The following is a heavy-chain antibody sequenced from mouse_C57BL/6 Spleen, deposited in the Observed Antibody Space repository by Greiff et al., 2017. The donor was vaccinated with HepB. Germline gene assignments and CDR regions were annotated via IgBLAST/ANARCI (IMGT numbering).Heavy chain of an antibody. V-gene: IGHV5-4*03. CDR1: GFTFSSYA. Sequence: EVKLMESGGGLVKPGGSLKLSCAASGFTFSSYAMSWVRQTPEKRLERVATISDGGSYSYYPDNVKGRFTISRDNAKNNLYLQMSHLKSVDTALYYCVLSFDYWGQGTTLTVSS. J-gene: IGHJ2*01. CDR2: ISDGGSYS. CDR3: VLSFDY.